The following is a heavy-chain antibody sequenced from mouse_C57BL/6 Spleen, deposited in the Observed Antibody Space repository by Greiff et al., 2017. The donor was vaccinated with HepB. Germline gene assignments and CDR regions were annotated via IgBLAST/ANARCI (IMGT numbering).Heavy chain of an antibody. CDR2: ISNGGGST. CDR1: GFTFSDYY. Sequence: EVKVEESGGGLVQPGGSLKLSCAASGFTFSDYYMYWVRQTPEKRLEWVAYISNGGGSTYYPDTVKGRFTISRDNAKNTLYLQMSRLKSEDTAMYYCARRGTLGFDYWGQGTTLTVSS. V-gene: IGHV5-12*01. D-gene: IGHD2-10*02. J-gene: IGHJ2*01. CDR3: ARRGTLGFDY.